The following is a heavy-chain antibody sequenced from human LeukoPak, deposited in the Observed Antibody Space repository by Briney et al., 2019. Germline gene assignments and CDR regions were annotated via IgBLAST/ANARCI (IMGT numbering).Heavy chain of an antibody. CDR1: GFTFSSYA. Sequence: GGSLRLSCAASGFTFSSYAMHWVRQAPGKGLEWVAVISYDGSNKYYADSVKGRFTISRDNAKNSLYLQMNSLRAEDTAVYYCARVGATAVDYWGQGTLVTVSS. V-gene: IGHV3-30*07. CDR2: ISYDGSNK. J-gene: IGHJ4*02. CDR3: ARVGATAVDY. D-gene: IGHD1-26*01.